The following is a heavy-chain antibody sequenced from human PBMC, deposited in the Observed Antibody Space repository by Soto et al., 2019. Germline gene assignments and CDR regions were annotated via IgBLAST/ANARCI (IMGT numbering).Heavy chain of an antibody. J-gene: IGHJ5*02. Sequence: ASVKVSCKASGYTFTSYGISWVRQAPGQGLEWMGWISAYNGNTNYAQKLQGRVTMTTDTSTSTAYMELRSLRSDDTAVYYCARSLLVRGVIITNNGFDPWGQGTLVTVSS. V-gene: IGHV1-18*01. CDR3: ARSLLVRGVIITNNGFDP. CDR2: ISAYNGNT. D-gene: IGHD3-10*01. CDR1: GYTFTSYG.